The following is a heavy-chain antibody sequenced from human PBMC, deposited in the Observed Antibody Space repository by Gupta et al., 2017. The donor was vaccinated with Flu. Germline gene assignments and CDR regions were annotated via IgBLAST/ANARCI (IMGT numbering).Heavy chain of an antibody. CDR2: SDWEDNR. Sequence: QVTLRESGPALVKLTQTLPLTCTFSGFSLTTDGMCVSWIREPPGKAPVWLALSDWEDNRYYRSSLKTRLAISRDTSRNQVVLTMTNMDPVDTATYYCARSAQRAAGFDHWGQGTLVTVSS. CDR3: ARSAQRAAGFDH. CDR1: GFSLTTDGMC. V-gene: IGHV2-70*13. J-gene: IGHJ5*02.